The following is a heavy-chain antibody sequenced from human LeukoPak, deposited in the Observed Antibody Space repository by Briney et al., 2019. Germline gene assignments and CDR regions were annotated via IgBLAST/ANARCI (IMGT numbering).Heavy chain of an antibody. CDR3: ALPWQGRLQGGFDI. J-gene: IGHJ3*02. D-gene: IGHD5-12*01. CDR1: GYSFSSHW. CDR2: IYPADSDT. V-gene: IGHV5-51*01. Sequence: GESLKISCKGSGYSFSSHWIGWVRQLPGKGLGWMGVIYPADSDTKYSPSFQGQVTISADKSINTACVQWSSLKASDTAMYYCALPWQGRLQGGFDIWGQGTMVTVSS.